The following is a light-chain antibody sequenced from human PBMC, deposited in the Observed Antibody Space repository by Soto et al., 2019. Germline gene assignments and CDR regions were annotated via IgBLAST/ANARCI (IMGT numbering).Light chain of an antibody. V-gene: IGKV1-5*03. CDR2: KAS. J-gene: IGKJ5*01. CDR3: QQYNSYSTT. Sequence: DIQMTQSPSTLSVSVLDRVATAFLASQTISSWLAWYQQKPGKVPKLLIYKASSLESGVPSRFSGSGSGTEFTLTISSLQSDDFATYYCQQYNSYSTTFGQGTRLEIK. CDR1: QTISSW.